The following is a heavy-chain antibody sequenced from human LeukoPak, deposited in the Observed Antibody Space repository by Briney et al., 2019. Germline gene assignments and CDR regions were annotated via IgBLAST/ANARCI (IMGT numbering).Heavy chain of an antibody. V-gene: IGHV4-34*01. Sequence: SETLSLTCVVYDESFSGYYWSWIRHPPGKGREWIGEINHSGSTTYNRSLKSRVTISVDTSKNQFSPNLSSVTAADTALYYCAREQAGTTSLTAAFDIWGQGTMVTVSS. CDR1: DESFSGYY. J-gene: IGHJ3*02. CDR2: INHSGST. CDR3: AREQAGTTSLTAAFDI. D-gene: IGHD1-7*01.